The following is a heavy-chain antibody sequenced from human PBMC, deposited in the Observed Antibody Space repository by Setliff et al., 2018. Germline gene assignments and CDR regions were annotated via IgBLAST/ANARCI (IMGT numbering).Heavy chain of an antibody. CDR2: IYHSGST. V-gene: IGHV4-38-2*01. D-gene: IGHD2-15*01. CDR3: ARRHCSGGSCYSLNYFDY. CDR1: GYFISSGYY. Sequence: SETLSLTCAVSGYFISSGYYWGWIRQHPGKGLEWIGSIYHSGSTYYNPSLKSRVTISVDTSKKQFSLKLSSVTAADTAVYYCARRHCSGGSCYSLNYFDYWGQGTLVTVSS. J-gene: IGHJ4*02.